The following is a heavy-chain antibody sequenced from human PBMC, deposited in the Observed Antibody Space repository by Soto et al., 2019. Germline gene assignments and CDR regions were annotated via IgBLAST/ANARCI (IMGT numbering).Heavy chain of an antibody. Sequence: VQLQESGPGLVRPSGTLSLTCAVSGASISSGNWWSWVRQSPGKGLEWIGEIYHSGSTNHNPSLKRRGIISVDKSRNQFSLKLISVTAADTAVYFCASHRGNTFGPYDDWGQGTQVTVSS. V-gene: IGHV4-4*02. CDR1: GASISSGNW. CDR3: ASHRGNTFGPYDD. D-gene: IGHD3-16*01. J-gene: IGHJ4*01. CDR2: IYHSGST.